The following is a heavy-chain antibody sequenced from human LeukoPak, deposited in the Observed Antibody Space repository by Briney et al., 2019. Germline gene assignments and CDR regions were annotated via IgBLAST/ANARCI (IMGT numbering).Heavy chain of an antibody. CDR1: GGSISSYY. CDR3: ARHGRAVAGYSGY. J-gene: IGHJ4*02. D-gene: IGHD6-19*01. CDR2: IYYSGST. Sequence: PSETLSLTCTVSGGSISSYYWSWIRQPPGKGLEWIGYIYYSGSTNYNPSLKSRDTISVDTSKHQFSLKLSSVTAADTAVYYCARHGRAVAGYSGYWGQGTLVTVSS. V-gene: IGHV4-59*08.